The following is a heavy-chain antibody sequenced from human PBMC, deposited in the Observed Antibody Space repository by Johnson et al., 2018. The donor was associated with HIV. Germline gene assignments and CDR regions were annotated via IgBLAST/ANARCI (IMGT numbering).Heavy chain of an antibody. CDR1: GFTFDDYA. D-gene: IGHD2-15*01. CDR2: ISWNSGSI. J-gene: IGHJ3*02. CDR3: EAVVSAFDI. Sequence: VESGGGLVQPGRSLRLSCAASGFTFDDYAMHWVRQAPGKGLEWVSGISWNSGSIGYADFVKGRFTISRDNAKNSLYLQMNSLRAEDTALYYCEAVVSAFDIWGQGTMVTVSS. V-gene: IGHV3-9*01.